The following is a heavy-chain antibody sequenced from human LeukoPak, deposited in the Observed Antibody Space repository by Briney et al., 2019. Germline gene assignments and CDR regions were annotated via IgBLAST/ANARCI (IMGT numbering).Heavy chain of an antibody. CDR2: MNPNSGNT. CDR1: GHTFTSYD. V-gene: IGHV1-8*01. D-gene: IGHD3-10*01. J-gene: IGHJ4*02. CDR3: ARDPNGYYGPLDY. Sequence: ASVKVSCKASGHTFTSYDINWVRQATGQGLEWMGWMNPNSGNTGYAQKFQGRVTMTRNTSISTAYMELSSLTSEDTAVYYCARDPNGYYGPLDYWGQGTLVTVSS.